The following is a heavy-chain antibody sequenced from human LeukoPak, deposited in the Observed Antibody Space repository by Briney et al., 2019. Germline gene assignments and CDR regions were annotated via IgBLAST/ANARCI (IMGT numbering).Heavy chain of an antibody. Sequence: GGSLRLSCSASGFTFSSYAMHWVRQAPGKGLEYVSAISSNGGSTYYADSVKGRFTISRDNAKNSLYLQMNSLRDEDTAVYYCARDAHYCSSSSCYRPYYFDCWGQGTLVTVSS. CDR3: ARDAHYCSSSSCYRPYYFDC. D-gene: IGHD2-2*01. J-gene: IGHJ4*02. V-gene: IGHV3-64*04. CDR1: GFTFSSYA. CDR2: ISSNGGST.